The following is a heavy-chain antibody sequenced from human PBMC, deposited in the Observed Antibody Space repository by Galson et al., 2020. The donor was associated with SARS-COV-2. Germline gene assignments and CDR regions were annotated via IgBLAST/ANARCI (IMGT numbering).Heavy chain of an antibody. Sequence: SETLSLTCAVYGGSFSGYLWSWFRQPPGKGLEWIGEINHSGSTKYKPSLKSRVTMSVDTSKNQFSLKLSSVTAADTGVYYCARGKTEITMMVVVFTGANLYFDSWGQGTLVTVSS. J-gene: IGHJ4*02. CDR1: GGSFSGYL. D-gene: IGHD3-22*01. CDR3: ARGKTEITMMVVVFTGANLYFDS. CDR2: INHSGST. V-gene: IGHV4-34*01.